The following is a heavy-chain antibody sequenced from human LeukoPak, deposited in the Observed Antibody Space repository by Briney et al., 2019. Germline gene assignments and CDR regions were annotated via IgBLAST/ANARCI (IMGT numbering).Heavy chain of an antibody. CDR3: AREGGGSGVRYDY. CDR1: GYSFTTYY. J-gene: IGHJ4*02. V-gene: IGHV1-46*01. Sequence: ASVKVSCKASGYSFTTYYMHWVRQAPGQGLEWMGIINPSGGSTSYAQKFQGRVTMTTDTSTSTVYMELSSLRSEDTAVYYCAREGGGSGVRYDYWGQGTLVTVSS. D-gene: IGHD2-15*01. CDR2: INPSGGST.